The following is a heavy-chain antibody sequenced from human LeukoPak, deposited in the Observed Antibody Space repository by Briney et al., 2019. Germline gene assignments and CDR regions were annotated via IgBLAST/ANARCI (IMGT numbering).Heavy chain of an antibody. J-gene: IGHJ6*02. CDR3: ARSRPVWFGDQNPYGMDV. D-gene: IGHD3-10*01. CDR2: IYSGGST. V-gene: IGHV3-66*01. CDR1: GFTVSSNY. Sequence: GGSLRLSCAASGFTVSSNYMSWVRQAPGKGLEWVSVIYSGGSTYYAESVKGRFTISRDNSKNTLYLQMNSLRAEDTAVYYCARSRPVWFGDQNPYGMDVWGQGTTVTVSS.